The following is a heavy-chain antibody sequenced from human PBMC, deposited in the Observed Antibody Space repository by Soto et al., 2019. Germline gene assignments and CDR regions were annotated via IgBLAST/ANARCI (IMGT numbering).Heavy chain of an antibody. CDR1: GFTFSTYW. J-gene: IGHJ4*02. D-gene: IGHD1-26*01. Sequence: EAQLVESGGGLVQPGGSLRLSCAASGFTFSTYWMNWVRQAPGMGLEWLAIIRQDGTETHYVDSVKGRFTISRDNTKNSLFLQMNTLRADDAAVYYCVGGAGWELDYRGQGTLVTVSS. CDR3: VGGAGWELDY. V-gene: IGHV3-7*03. CDR2: IRQDGTET.